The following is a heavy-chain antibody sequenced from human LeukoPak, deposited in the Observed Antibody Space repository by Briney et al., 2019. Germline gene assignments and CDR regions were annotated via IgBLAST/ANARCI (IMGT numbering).Heavy chain of an antibody. D-gene: IGHD3-22*01. CDR3: ARGRGSGSRWEAFDI. J-gene: IGHJ3*02. V-gene: IGHV1-18*01. Sequence: GASVKLSCTASGYSFTSYGISWVRQAPGQGLEWMGWIGAYNGNTNYAQKVQDRVTMTTDTSTSTAYMELRSLRSDDTAVYYCARGRGSGSRWEAFDIWGQGTMVTVSS. CDR1: GYSFTSYG. CDR2: IGAYNGNT.